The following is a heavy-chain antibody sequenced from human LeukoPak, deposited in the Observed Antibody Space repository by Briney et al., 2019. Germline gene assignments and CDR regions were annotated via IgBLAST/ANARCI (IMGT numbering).Heavy chain of an antibody. CDR3: AKDLAAMARAYYYYMDV. CDR1: GFTFSNYG. J-gene: IGHJ6*03. D-gene: IGHD5-18*01. V-gene: IGHV3-30*02. CDR2: IRYDGSYI. Sequence: PGGSLRLSCAASGFTFSNYGMHWVRQAPGKGLEWVTFIRYDGSYILYADSVKGRFTISRDNSKNTLYLQMNSLRAEDTAVYYCAKDLAAMARAYYYYMDVWGKGTTVTISS.